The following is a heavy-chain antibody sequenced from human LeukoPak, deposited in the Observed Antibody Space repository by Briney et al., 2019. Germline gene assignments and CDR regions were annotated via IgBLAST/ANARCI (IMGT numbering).Heavy chain of an antibody. Sequence: SETLSLTCTVSGISINPYYWTWIRQPAGKGLEWIGRIIYTTGSTNYNPSLSSRVTMSVDTSKNQISLKLTYVTAADTAMYYCMRDGPSWGLLWGLGTLVTVFS. CDR1: GISINPYY. CDR3: MRDGPSWGLL. D-gene: IGHD3-16*01. V-gene: IGHV4-4*07. J-gene: IGHJ4*02. CDR2: IIYTTGST.